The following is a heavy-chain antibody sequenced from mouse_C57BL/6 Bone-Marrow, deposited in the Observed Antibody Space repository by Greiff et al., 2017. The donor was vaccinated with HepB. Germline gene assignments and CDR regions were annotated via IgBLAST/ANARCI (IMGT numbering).Heavy chain of an antibody. CDR1: GFSFNTYA. CDR3: VREGLLRQPWDY. V-gene: IGHV10-1*01. CDR2: IRSKSNNYAT. Sequence: EVKVVESGGGLVQPKGSLKLSCAASGFSFNTYAMNWVRQAPGKGLEWVARIRSKSNNYATYYADSVKDRFTISRDDSESMLYLQMNNLKTEDTAMDYCVREGLLRQPWDYWGQGTTLTVSS. J-gene: IGHJ2*01. D-gene: IGHD1-2*01.